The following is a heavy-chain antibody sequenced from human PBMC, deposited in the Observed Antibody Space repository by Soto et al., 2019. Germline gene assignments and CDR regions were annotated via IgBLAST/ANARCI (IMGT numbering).Heavy chain of an antibody. J-gene: IGHJ5*02. D-gene: IGHD2-2*01. CDR2: IYHSGST. CDR1: GGSISSSNW. CDR3: ASRIVVVPAAPNWFDP. Sequence: NPSETLSLTCAVSGGSISSSNWWSWVRQPPGKGLEWIGEIYHSGSTNYNPSLKSRVTISVDKSKNQFSLKLSSVTAADTAVYYCASRIVVVPAAPNWFDPWGQGTLVTVSS. V-gene: IGHV4-4*02.